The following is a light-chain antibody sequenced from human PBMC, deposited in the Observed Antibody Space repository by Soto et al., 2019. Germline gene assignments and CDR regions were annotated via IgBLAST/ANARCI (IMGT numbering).Light chain of an antibody. CDR2: KAS. CDR1: QSISSW. CDR3: QQYGYSPIT. J-gene: IGKJ4*01. Sequence: DIQMPQSPSTLSASVGDRVTITCRASQSISSWLAWYQQKPGKAPKLLIYKASSLESGVPSRFSGSGSGTDFTLTIDGVEPEDFVVYYCQQYGYSPITFGEGTKVDIK. V-gene: IGKV1-5*03.